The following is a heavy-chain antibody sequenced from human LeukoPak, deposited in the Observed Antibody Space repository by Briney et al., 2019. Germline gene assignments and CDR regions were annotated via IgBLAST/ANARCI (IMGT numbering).Heavy chain of an antibody. CDR1: DGSICGYY. V-gene: IGHV4-59*08. CDR3: ARHITNSGSAFDL. J-gene: IGHJ2*01. Sequence: SETLSLTCTVSDGSICGYYWGWIRQAPGRGLEWIAYIHYTGINNYNPSLKSRAAISVDTSTNQFSLKLTSVTAADTAMYYCARHITNSGSAFDLWGRGTLVTVSS. D-gene: IGHD3-10*01. CDR2: IHYTGIN.